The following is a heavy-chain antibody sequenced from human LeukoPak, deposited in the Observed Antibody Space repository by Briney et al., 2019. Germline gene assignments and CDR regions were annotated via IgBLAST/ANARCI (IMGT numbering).Heavy chain of an antibody. V-gene: IGHV3-23*01. Sequence: GGSLRLSCAASGFTLSSYTMYWVRQAPGKGLEWVSAISGSGGSTYYADSVKGRFTISRDNSKNTLYLQMNSLRAEDTAVYYCAKSQSSAYPAPFDYWGQGTLVTVSS. CDR1: GFTLSSYT. D-gene: IGHD3-22*01. J-gene: IGHJ4*02. CDR3: AKSQSSAYPAPFDY. CDR2: ISGSGGST.